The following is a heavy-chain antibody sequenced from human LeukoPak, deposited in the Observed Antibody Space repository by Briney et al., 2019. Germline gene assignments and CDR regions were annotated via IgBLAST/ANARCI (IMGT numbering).Heavy chain of an antibody. CDR3: SRELAWGPSDY. CDR2: TYYRSGWYN. V-gene: IGHV6-1*01. Sequence: SQTLSLTCAISGDSVSNNSAAGGWIRQSPSRGLEWLGRTYYRSGWYNDYALSVKSRITINPDTSKNQVSLKLNSVTPEDTAVYYCSRELAWGPSDYWGQGTLVTVSS. CDR1: GDSVSNNSAA. D-gene: IGHD7-27*01. J-gene: IGHJ4*02.